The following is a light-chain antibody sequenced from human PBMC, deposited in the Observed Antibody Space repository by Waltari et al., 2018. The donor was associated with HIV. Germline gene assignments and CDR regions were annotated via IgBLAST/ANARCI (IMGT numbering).Light chain of an antibody. V-gene: IGLV3-21*02. J-gene: IGLJ3*02. Sequence: SYVLTQPPSVSVVPGQSATLPCIGHNLSSADVPWYRQRPGQAPVVVVHDDNERPSEIPVRISGSNSGDQATLTIGTVESDDEAVYYCQVWDTNDDWVFGGGTKLTVL. CDR1: NLSSAD. CDR3: QVWDTNDDWV. CDR2: DDN.